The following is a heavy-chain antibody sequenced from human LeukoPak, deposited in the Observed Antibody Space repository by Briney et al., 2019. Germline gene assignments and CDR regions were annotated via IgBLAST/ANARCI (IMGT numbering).Heavy chain of an antibody. J-gene: IGHJ4*02. CDR1: GGSISRSNW. CDR2: IHDTGST. D-gene: IGHD3-9*01. CDR3: ATYYDILRGYTFDY. Sequence: SGTLSLTCTVSGGSISRSNWWSWVRQPPGKGLEWIGEIHDTGSTNYNPPLKSRVTMSLDKSKNQFSLNLNSVTAADTAVYYCATYYDILRGYTFDYWGQGTLVAVSS. V-gene: IGHV4-4*02.